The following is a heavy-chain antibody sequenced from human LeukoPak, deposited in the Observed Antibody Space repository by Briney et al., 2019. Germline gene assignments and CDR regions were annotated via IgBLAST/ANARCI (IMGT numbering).Heavy chain of an antibody. V-gene: IGHV4-59*08. CDR1: GGSISSYY. CDR2: IYYSGST. D-gene: IGHD1-26*01. J-gene: IGHJ5*02. CDR3: ARVRVGAHWFDP. Sequence: SETLSLTCTVSGGSISSYYWSWIRQPPGKGLEWIGYIYYSGSTNYNPSLKSRVTISVDTSKNQFSLKLSSVTAADTAVYYCARVRVGAHWFDPWGQGTLVTVSS.